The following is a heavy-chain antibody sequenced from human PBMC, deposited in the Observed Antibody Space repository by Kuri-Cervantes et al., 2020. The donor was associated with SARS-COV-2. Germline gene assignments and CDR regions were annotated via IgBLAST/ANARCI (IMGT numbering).Heavy chain of an antibody. CDR1: GGSFSGYY. V-gene: IGHV4-34*01. CDR3: ARGAGYDFGTGYQDWFFDL. CDR2: INPSVEMNPRVGT. Sequence: LRLSCAIYGGSFSGYYWNWIRQPPGKGLEWLGEINPSVEMNPRVGTNYNPSLKSRITISVDTSKNQFSLKLNSVTAADTAVYYRARGAGYDFGTGYQDWFFDLWGRGNLVTVSS. J-gene: IGHJ2*01. D-gene: IGHD3/OR15-3a*01.